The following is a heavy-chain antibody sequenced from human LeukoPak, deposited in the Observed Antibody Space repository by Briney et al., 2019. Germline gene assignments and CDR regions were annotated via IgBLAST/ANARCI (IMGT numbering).Heavy chain of an antibody. D-gene: IGHD6-25*01. J-gene: IGHJ4*02. CDR2: VSPDSGDT. V-gene: IGHV1-8*01. Sequence: ASVKVSCKASGYTFTNNDINWVRQATGQGLEWMGWVSPDSGDTGYAPNFRGRVTMTTDTSINTAYMELTSLTSEDTAIYYCTRGRAASDWGQGTLVTVSS. CDR1: GYTFTNND. CDR3: TRGRAASD.